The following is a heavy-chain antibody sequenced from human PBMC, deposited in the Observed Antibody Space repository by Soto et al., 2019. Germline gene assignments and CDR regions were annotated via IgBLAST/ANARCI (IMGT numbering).Heavy chain of an antibody. J-gene: IGHJ4*02. V-gene: IGHV3-23*01. CDR2: ISGSGGTT. CDR1: EFSFTNYG. Sequence: GGSLRLSCADTEFSFTNYGMTWVRQAPGKGLEWVSTISGSGGTTYYSDSVKGRFTISRDNSKNTLYLQMNSLKVDDTAVYYCAKDRGARWLQLDYWGQGTLVTVSS. D-gene: IGHD5-12*01. CDR3: AKDRGARWLQLDY.